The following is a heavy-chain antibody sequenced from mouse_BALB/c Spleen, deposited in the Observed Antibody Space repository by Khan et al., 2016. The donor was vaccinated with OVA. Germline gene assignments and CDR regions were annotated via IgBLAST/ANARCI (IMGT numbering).Heavy chain of an antibody. CDR2: TNPTNGRT. D-gene: IGHD1-1*01. V-gene: IGHV1S81*02. Sequence: QVQLQQPGAELVKAGASVKMSCKASGYTFTSYWMHWVKQRLGQGLEWFAETNPTNGRTYYNETFKSKATLTVDKSSSTAYMLLCGPKFEDAAVYYCARIKKIVATYFDYWGQGTTLTVSS. CDR3: ARIKKIVATYFDY. J-gene: IGHJ2*01. CDR1: GYTFTSYW.